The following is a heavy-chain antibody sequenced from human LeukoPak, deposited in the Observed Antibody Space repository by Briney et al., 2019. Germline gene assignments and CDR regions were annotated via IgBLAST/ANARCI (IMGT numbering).Heavy chain of an antibody. D-gene: IGHD3-3*01. CDR3: ARYKATDFWSGYASYDAFDI. V-gene: IGHV4-61*02. Sequence: SQTLSLTCTVSGGSISSGSYYWSWIRQPAGKGLEWIWRIYTSGSTNYNPSLKSRVTISVDTSKNQFSLKLSSVTAADTAVYYCARYKATDFWSGYASYDAFDIWGQGTMVTVSS. J-gene: IGHJ3*02. CDR1: GGSISSGSYY. CDR2: IYTSGST.